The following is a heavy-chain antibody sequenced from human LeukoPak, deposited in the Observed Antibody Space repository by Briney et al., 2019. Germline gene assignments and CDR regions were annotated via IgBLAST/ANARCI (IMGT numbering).Heavy chain of an antibody. V-gene: IGHV3-30*02. CDR2: IRYDGSNK. CDR3: ARDSSMLRGPLVIYYFDF. D-gene: IGHD3-10*01. J-gene: IGHJ4*02. CDR1: GFTFSSYG. Sequence: GGSLRLSCAASGFTFSSYGMHWVRQAPGKGLEWVAFIRYDGSNKYYADSVKGRFTSSRDNSKNTLYLQMNSLRVEDTAVYYCARDSSMLRGPLVIYYFDFWGQGTLVTVSS.